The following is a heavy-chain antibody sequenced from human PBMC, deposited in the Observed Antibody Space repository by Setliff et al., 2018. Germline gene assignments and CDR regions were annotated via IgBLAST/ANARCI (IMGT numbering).Heavy chain of an antibody. D-gene: IGHD3-3*01. CDR2: MSGSGRYT. V-gene: IGHV3-21*01. CDR3: ARDKLRFLENWFDP. J-gene: IGHJ5*02. Sequence: LRLSCAASGFSFSSYAMSWVRQAPGKGLEWVCGMSGSGRYTHHADSVEGRFTISRDNAKNSLYLQMNSLRAEDTAVYYCARDKLRFLENWFDPWGQGTLVTVSS. CDR1: GFSFSSYA.